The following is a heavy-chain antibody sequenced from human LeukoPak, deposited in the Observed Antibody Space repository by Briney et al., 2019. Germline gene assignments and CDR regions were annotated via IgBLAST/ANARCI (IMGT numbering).Heavy chain of an antibody. Sequence: ASVKVSCKASGYTSTGYYMHWVRQAPGQGLEWMGWINPNSGGTNYAQKFQGRVTMTRDTSISTAYMELSRLRSDDTAVYYCARVVRGIAAAGKMDYWGQGTLVTVSS. CDR2: INPNSGGT. V-gene: IGHV1-2*02. CDR1: GYTSTGYY. CDR3: ARVVRGIAAAGKMDY. J-gene: IGHJ4*02. D-gene: IGHD6-13*01.